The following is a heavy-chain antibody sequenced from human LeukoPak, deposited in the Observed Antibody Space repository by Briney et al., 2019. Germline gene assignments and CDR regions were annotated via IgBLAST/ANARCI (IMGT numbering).Heavy chain of an antibody. CDR3: ARMVIGWFGESTRYYYYYMDV. J-gene: IGHJ6*03. Sequence: GASVKVSCKASGGTFSSYAISWVRQAPGQGLEWMGGIIPIFGTANYAQKFQGRVTITADESTSTAYMELSSLRSEDTAVYYCARMVIGWFGESTRYYYYYMDVWGKGTTVTISS. CDR1: GGTFSSYA. D-gene: IGHD3-10*01. CDR2: IIPIFGTA. V-gene: IGHV1-69*13.